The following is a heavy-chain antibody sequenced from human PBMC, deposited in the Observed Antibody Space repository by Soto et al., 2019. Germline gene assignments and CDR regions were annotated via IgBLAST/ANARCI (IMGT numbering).Heavy chain of an antibody. D-gene: IGHD2-21*02. Sequence: HPGGSLRLSCAAAGFTFSIYAMSWVRQAPGKGLEWVSAISGSGGSTYYADSVKGRFTISRDNSKNTLYLQMNSLRAEDTAVYYCAKDDEQLLSGFGYWGQGTLVTVSS. CDR3: AKDDEQLLSGFGY. CDR1: GFTFSIYA. J-gene: IGHJ4*02. V-gene: IGHV3-23*01. CDR2: ISGSGGST.